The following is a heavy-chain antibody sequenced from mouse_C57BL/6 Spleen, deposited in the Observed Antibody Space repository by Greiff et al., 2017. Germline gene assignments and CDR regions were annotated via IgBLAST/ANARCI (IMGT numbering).Heavy chain of an antibody. CDR1: GFTFSSYA. CDR3: AREANWDYFDY. V-gene: IGHV5-4*01. D-gene: IGHD4-1*01. Sequence: EVKVEESGGGLVKPGGSLKLSCAASGFTFSSYAMSWVRQTPEKRLEWVATISDGGSYTYYPDNVKGRFTISRDNAKNNLYLQMSHLKSEDTAMYYCAREANWDYFDYWGQGTTLTVSS. CDR2: ISDGGSYT. J-gene: IGHJ2*01.